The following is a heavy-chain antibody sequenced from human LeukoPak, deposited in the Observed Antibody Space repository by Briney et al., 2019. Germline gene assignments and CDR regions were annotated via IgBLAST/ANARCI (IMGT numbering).Heavy chain of an antibody. CDR1: GFTFSSYA. CDR3: AKVGIVVVVAATPYFDY. Sequence: GGSLRLSCAASGFTFSSYAMSWVRQAPGKGLEWVAAISGSGGSTYYADSVKGRFTISRDNSKNTLYLQMNSLRAEDTAVYYCAKVGIVVVVAATPYFDYWGQGTLVTVSS. D-gene: IGHD2-15*01. V-gene: IGHV3-23*01. CDR2: ISGSGGST. J-gene: IGHJ4*02.